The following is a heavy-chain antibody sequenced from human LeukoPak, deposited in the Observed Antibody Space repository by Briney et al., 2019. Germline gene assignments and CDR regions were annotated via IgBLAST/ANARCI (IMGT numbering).Heavy chain of an antibody. CDR1: GFTVSSNY. J-gene: IGHJ4*02. D-gene: IGHD3-10*01. V-gene: IGHV3-66*01. CDR2: IYSGGST. Sequence: GGSLRLSCAASGFTVSSNYMSWVRQAPGKGLEWASVIYSGGSTYYADSVKGRFTISRDNSKNTLYLQMNSLRAEDTAVYYCAGAMVRGLGDYWGQGTLVTVSS. CDR3: AGAMVRGLGDY.